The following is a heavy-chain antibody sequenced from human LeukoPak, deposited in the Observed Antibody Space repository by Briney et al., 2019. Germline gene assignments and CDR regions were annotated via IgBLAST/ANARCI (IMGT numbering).Heavy chain of an antibody. CDR1: GGSMSSHY. V-gene: IGHV4-59*11. CDR3: ARGPEKWHWAFYHYMDV. Sequence: SETLSLTCTVSGGSMSSHYWSWVLQPPGKGLEWIAYIFYNVSTNYNPSLKSRVIISLDTSKNQFSLQLTSVTAADTAVYYCARGPEKWHWAFYHYMDVWGKGATVTVSS. CDR2: IFYNVST. J-gene: IGHJ6*03. D-gene: IGHD5-12*01.